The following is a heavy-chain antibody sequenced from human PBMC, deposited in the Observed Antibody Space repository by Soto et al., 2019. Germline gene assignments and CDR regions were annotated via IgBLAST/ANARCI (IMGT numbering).Heavy chain of an antibody. CDR3: ASDLHILYYCYSSGSQRLGF. J-gene: IGHJ4*02. CDR1: CCTFTSYY. V-gene: IGHV1-46*01. D-gene: IGHD3-22*01. CDR2: INPSGGST. Sequence: ASVKVSCKASCCTFTSYYMQWVLPAPGQGIEWMGIINPSGGSTSYAQKFQGRVTMTRDTSTSTVYMELSSLRSEDTAVYYCASDLHILYYCYSSGSQRLGFCGQGSLVPGSS.